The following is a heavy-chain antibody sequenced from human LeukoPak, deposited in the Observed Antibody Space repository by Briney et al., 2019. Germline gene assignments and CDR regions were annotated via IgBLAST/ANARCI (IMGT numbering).Heavy chain of an antibody. J-gene: IGHJ4*02. CDR1: GGSISSYY. V-gene: IGHV4-59*01. Sequence: SETLSLTCTVSGGSISSYYWSWIRQPPGKGPEWIGYIYYSGSTNYNPSLKSRVTISVDTSKNQFSLKLSSVTAADTAVYYCASGGYSYGPFDYWGQGTLVTVSS. CDR3: ASGGYSYGPFDY. D-gene: IGHD5-18*01. CDR2: IYYSGST.